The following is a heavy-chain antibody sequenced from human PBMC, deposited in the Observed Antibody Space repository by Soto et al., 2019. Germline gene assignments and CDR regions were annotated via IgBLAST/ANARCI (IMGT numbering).Heavy chain of an antibody. J-gene: IGHJ3*01. CDR1: GFTLSSYA. V-gene: IGHV3-30*18. D-gene: IGHD3-22*01. CDR3: AKDVLMYYFDSSSYYGALHL. Sequence: QVHLVESGGGVVQPGGSLRLSCAASGFTLSSYAMHWVRQAPGKGLEWVAGISGDGRGTHVADALKGRVIISRDNSKKTVYLRLNGLRAEDTAVYYCAKDVLMYYFDSSSYYGALHLWGQGRMVAVSS. CDR2: ISGDGRGT.